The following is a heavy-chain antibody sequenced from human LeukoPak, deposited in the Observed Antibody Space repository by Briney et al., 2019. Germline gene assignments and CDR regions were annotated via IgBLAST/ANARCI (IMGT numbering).Heavy chain of an antibody. J-gene: IGHJ4*02. D-gene: IGHD5-12*01. Sequence: GASVKVSCKTSGYTFTSYGISWVRQATGQGLEWMGWISAHNGNTNYAQKLQGRVTMTTDTSTSTAYMELRSLRSDDTAVYYCARDRKDHVDIVEEGFDYWGQGTLVTVSS. CDR1: GYTFTSYG. V-gene: IGHV1-18*04. CDR3: ARDRKDHVDIVEEGFDY. CDR2: ISAHNGNT.